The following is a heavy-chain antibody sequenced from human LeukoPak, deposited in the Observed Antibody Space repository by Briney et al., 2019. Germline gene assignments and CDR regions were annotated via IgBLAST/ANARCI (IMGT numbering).Heavy chain of an antibody. Sequence: PSETLSLTCTVSGGSISSRDYYWCWIRQSAGKGLKWIGRLNPSGATFFNPSLRSRLTMSLDPSESQFSLKLSSVTAEDTALYYCARGRPFGDYFDYWGQGALVTVSS. V-gene: IGHV4-61*02. CDR3: ARGRPFGDYFDY. J-gene: IGHJ4*02. D-gene: IGHD3-10*01. CDR1: GGSISSRDYY. CDR2: LNPSGAT.